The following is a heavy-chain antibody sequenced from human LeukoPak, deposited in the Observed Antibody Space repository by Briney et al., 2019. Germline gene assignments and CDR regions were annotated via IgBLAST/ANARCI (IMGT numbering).Heavy chain of an antibody. J-gene: IGHJ6*04. V-gene: IGHV3-23*01. CDR3: AKSPYFYNSGRSVDV. CDR1: GFTFSNYA. CDR2: ISGSGGTS. D-gene: IGHD3-10*01. Sequence: GGSLRLSCLPSGFTFSNYAMTWVRQAPGKGLEWVSSISGSGGTSYYADSVKGRFTISRDSAKNMLFLQMNRLRAEDTAVYYCAKSPYFYNSGRSVDVWGKGTTVTVSS.